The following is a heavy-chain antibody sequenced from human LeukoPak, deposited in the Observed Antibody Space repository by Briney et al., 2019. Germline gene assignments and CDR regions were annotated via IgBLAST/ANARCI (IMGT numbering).Heavy chain of an antibody. J-gene: IGHJ6*03. V-gene: IGHV4-59*01. CDR2: IYYSGST. D-gene: IGHD3-16*01. CDR3: ARETSQKGAHYMDV. CDR1: GDSLSPYY. Sequence: SETLSLTCTVSGDSLSPYYWSWIRQPPGKGLEWIGYIYYSGSTNYNPSLKSRVTISVDTSKNQFSLKLSSVTAADTAVYYCARETSQKGAHYMDVWGKGTTVTISS.